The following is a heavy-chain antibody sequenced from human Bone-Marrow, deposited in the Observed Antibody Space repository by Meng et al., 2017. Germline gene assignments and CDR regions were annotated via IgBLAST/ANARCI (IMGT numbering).Heavy chain of an antibody. J-gene: IGHJ6*02. V-gene: IGHV1-69*05. D-gene: IGHD1-14*01. Sequence: SVKVSCKASGGTFNNFAISWVRQAPRQGLEWMGGIIPIFETANYAEKFQGRVTITTDKSMSTAYMGQSSLGSEDTAVYYCTILAGTSYYYGMDVWGQGTTVTVSS. CDR3: TILAGTSYYYGMDV. CDR2: IIPIFETA. CDR1: GGTFNNFA.